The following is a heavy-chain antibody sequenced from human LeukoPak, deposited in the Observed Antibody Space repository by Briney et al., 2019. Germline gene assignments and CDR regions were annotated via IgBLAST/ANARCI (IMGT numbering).Heavy chain of an antibody. V-gene: IGHV3-30*03. J-gene: IGHJ6*02. CDR1: GFTFSSYG. Sequence: GGSLRLSCAASGFTFSSYGMHWVRQAPGGGLEWVAVISYDGSTKYYAGSVKGRFTISRDNSKNTLYLEMNSLRGEDTAVYHCVRDGRIKCNFCYYYGMGVWGQGTTVTVSS. D-gene: IGHD3-3*01. CDR2: ISYDGSTK. CDR3: VRDGRIKCNFCYYYGMGV.